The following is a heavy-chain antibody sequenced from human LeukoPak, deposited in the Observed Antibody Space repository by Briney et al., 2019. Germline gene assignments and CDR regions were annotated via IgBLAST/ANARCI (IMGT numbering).Heavy chain of an antibody. Sequence: SQTLSLTGTVSGGSISSGDYYWSWIRQPPGKGLEWIGYIYYSGSTYYNPSLKSRVTISVDTSKNQFSLKLSSVTAADTAVYYCARVGAVTTLNWFDPWGQGTLVTVSS. D-gene: IGHD4-17*01. CDR1: GGSISSGDYY. V-gene: IGHV4-30-4*01. CDR2: IYYSGST. CDR3: ARVGAVTTLNWFDP. J-gene: IGHJ5*02.